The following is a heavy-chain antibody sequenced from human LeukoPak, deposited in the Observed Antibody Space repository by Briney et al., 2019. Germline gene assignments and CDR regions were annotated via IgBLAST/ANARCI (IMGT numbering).Heavy chain of an antibody. CDR3: AREPSGYNYGYVDY. CDR1: GFTFSSYA. V-gene: IGHV3-30-3*01. Sequence: GGSLRLSCAASGFTFSSYAMSWVRQAPGKGLEWVAIISYDGSNRYYADSVKGRFTISRDNSKNSLYLQMNNLRAEDTAVYYCAREPSGYNYGYVDYWGQGTLVTVSS. D-gene: IGHD5-18*01. CDR2: ISYDGSNR. J-gene: IGHJ4*02.